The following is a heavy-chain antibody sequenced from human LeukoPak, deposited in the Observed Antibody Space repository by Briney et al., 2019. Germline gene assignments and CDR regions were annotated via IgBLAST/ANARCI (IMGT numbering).Heavy chain of an antibody. Sequence: SETLSLTCTVSGGSISSYYWSWIRQPPGKGLEWIGYIYYSGSTNYNPSLKSRVTISVDTSKNQFSLKLSSVTAADTAVYYCAGQPVVVPAAMGYYYYGIDVWGQGTTVTVSS. J-gene: IGHJ6*02. V-gene: IGHV4-59*01. CDR3: AGQPVVVPAAMGYYYYGIDV. CDR1: GGSISSYY. CDR2: IYYSGST. D-gene: IGHD2-2*01.